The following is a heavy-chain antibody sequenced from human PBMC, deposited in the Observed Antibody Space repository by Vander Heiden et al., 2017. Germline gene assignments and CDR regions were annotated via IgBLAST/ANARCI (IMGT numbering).Heavy chain of an antibody. J-gene: IGHJ6*02. CDR1: GGSFSGYD. Sequence: QVQLQQWGAGLLKPSETLSLTCAVYGGSFSGYDWSWIRQPPGKGLEWIGEINHSGSTNYNPSLKSRVTISVDTSKNQFSLKLSSVTAADTAVYYCAREGRGQQPGGMDVWGQGTTVTVSS. V-gene: IGHV4-34*01. CDR3: AREGRGQQPGGMDV. CDR2: INHSGST. D-gene: IGHD6-13*01.